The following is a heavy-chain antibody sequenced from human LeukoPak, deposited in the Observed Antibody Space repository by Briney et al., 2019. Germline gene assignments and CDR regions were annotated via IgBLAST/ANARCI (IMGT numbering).Heavy chain of an antibody. J-gene: IGHJ5*02. CDR2: IYYSGST. Sequence: SDTLSLPCTVSGGSISSGGYYWSWIRHHPGKGLEWIGYIYYSGSTHYNPSLKSRVTISVDTSKNQFSLKLSSVTAADSAVYYCARGAYGDSLSWFDPWGQGTLVTVSS. CDR3: ARGAYGDSLSWFDP. CDR1: GGSISSGGYY. D-gene: IGHD4-17*01. V-gene: IGHV4-31*03.